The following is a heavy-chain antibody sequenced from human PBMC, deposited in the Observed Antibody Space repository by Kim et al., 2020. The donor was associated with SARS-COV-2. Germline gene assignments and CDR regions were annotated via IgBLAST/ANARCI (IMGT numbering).Heavy chain of an antibody. J-gene: IGHJ4*02. V-gene: IGHV1-2*06. CDR3: ARDSFGYIGSYHFDY. Sequence: ASVKVSCKASGYTFTGYYMHWVRQAPGQGLEWMGRINPNSGGTNYAQKFQGRVTMTRDTSISTAYMELSRLRSDDTAVYYCARDSFGYIGSYHFDYWGQGTLVTVSS. CDR1: GYTFTGYY. CDR2: INPNSGGT. D-gene: IGHD1-26*01.